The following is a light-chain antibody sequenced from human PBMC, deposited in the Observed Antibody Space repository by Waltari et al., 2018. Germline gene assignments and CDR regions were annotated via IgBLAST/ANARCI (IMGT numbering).Light chain of an antibody. CDR1: QHVGTW. CDR2: NAS. Sequence: DIQMTQYTSTLYASVGARVTITCRARQHVGTWLAWCQQKPGTAPELLLSNASIIESAVPSRFIGSGSWTEFTLTINSLLPDDFATDYCQQYNSNSPYSFGQGTKL. CDR3: QQYNSNSPYS. J-gene: IGKJ2*03. V-gene: IGKV1-5*03.